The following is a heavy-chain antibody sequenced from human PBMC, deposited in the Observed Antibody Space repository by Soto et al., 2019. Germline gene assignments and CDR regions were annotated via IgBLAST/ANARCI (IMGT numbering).Heavy chain of an antibody. CDR2: IYYSGST. CDR1: GGSIRSGGYY. Sequence: LSLACPVSGGSIRSGGYYWSWIRQHPGKGLEWIGYIYYSGSTYYNPSLKSRVTISVDTSKNQFSLKLSSVTAADKAVYYCARETPKEGYYFDYWGQGTLVTVYS. J-gene: IGHJ4*02. V-gene: IGHV4-31*03. CDR3: ARETPKEGYYFDY.